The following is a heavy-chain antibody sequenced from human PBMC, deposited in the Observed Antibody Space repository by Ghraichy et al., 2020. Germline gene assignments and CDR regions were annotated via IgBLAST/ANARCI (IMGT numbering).Heavy chain of an antibody. V-gene: IGHV3-7*01. Sequence: GGSLRLSCAASGFTFGDYWMSWVRQAPGKRLEWVANIKEDGSKTYYVDSVKGRFTISRDNARNSLYLQMNSLRDEDTAMYYCERDIGWGRHPQTDYWGQGTRVTVSS. J-gene: IGHJ4*02. CDR3: ERDIGWGRHPQTDY. D-gene: IGHD3-10*01. CDR2: IKEDGSKT. CDR1: GFTFGDYW.